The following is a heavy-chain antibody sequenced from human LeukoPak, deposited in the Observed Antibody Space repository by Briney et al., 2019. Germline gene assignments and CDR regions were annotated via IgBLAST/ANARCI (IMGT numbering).Heavy chain of an antibody. V-gene: IGHV4-39*07. CDR2: IYYSGST. CDR3: ARDRGIGAAD. D-gene: IGHD6-13*01. J-gene: IGHJ4*02. Sequence: PSETLSLTCTVSGGSISSSTYYWGWIRQPPGKGLEWIGSIYYSGSTYYNPSPKSRVTISVDTSKNQFSLKLSSVTAADTAVYYCARDRGIGAADWGQGTLVTVSS. CDR1: GGSISSSTYY.